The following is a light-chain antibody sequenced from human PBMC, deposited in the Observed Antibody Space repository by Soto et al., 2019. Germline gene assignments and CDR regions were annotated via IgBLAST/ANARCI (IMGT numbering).Light chain of an antibody. CDR3: MQRSYGPPRT. CDR1: QSVSSY. CDR2: DAS. Sequence: EIVMTQSPATLSVSTGERATLSCRASQSVSSYLAWYQQKPCQAPRLRSEDASTRSTRLHARFSGSGSGTDYTLATSSLPPADVQAYYFMQRSYGPPRTFGQGTKVDI. J-gene: IGKJ1*01. V-gene: IGKV3-11*01.